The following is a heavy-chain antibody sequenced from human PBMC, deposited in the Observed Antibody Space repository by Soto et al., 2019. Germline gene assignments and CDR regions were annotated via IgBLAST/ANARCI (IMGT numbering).Heavy chain of an antibody. D-gene: IGHD6-13*01. CDR1: GGSISSSSYY. CDR2: IYYSGST. V-gene: IGHV4-39*01. J-gene: IGHJ1*01. CDR3: ARAISLYSSSWFEAPEYFQH. Sequence: QLQLQESGPGLVKPSETLSLTCTVSGGSISSSSYYWGWIRQPPGKGLEWIGSIYYSGSTYYNPSLQSRVTISVDTSKNQFSLKLSSVTAADTAVYYCARAISLYSSSWFEAPEYFQHWGQGTLVTVSS.